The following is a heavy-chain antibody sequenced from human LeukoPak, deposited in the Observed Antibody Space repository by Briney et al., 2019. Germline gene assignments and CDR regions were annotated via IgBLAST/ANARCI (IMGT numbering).Heavy chain of an antibody. Sequence: ASVKVSCKASGYTFMDYYINWARQAPGQGPEWLGWVNPKTGGTKYAQKFEGRVTMTRDTSISTAYMELTRLRSDDTAVYYCARGSYDDTNGYYYDWFDPWGQGTLVTVSS. CDR3: ARGSYDDTNGYYYDWFDP. CDR2: VNPKTGGT. V-gene: IGHV1-2*02. CDR1: GYTFMDYY. J-gene: IGHJ5*02. D-gene: IGHD3-22*01.